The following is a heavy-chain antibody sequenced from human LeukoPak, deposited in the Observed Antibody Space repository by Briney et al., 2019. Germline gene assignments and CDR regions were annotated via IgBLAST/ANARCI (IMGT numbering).Heavy chain of an antibody. Sequence: PGRSLRLSCAASGFTFSSYAMHWVRQAPGKGLEWVAVISYDGSNKYYADSVKGRFTISRDNSKNTLYLQMNSLRAEDTAVYYCARDGAVPAAPFDYWGQGTLVTVSS. CDR1: GFTFSSYA. D-gene: IGHD2-2*01. CDR3: ARDGAVPAAPFDY. J-gene: IGHJ4*02. V-gene: IGHV3-30*04. CDR2: ISYDGSNK.